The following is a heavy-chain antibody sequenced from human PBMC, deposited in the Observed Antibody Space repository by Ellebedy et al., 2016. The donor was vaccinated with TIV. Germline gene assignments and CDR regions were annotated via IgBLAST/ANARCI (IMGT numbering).Heavy chain of an antibody. J-gene: IGHJ6*02. V-gene: IGHV3-23*01. CDR1: GFTFSNYN. Sequence: GESLKISXAASGFTFSNYNMHWVRQAPGKGLEWVVAVSGSGGSTYYADSVKGRFTISRDNSNNTLYLQMNSLRVEDTATYYCAKATRDFYGSGSFAFYYGMDVWGQGTTVTVSS. CDR3: AKATRDFYGSGSFAFYYGMDV. CDR2: VSGSGGST. D-gene: IGHD3-10*01.